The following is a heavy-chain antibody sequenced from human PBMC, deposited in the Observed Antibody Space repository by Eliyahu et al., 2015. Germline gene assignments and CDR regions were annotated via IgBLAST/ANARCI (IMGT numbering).Heavy chain of an antibody. V-gene: IGHV6-1*01. Sequence: QVQLQQSGPGLVKPSQTLXLTCAISXDSVSSXSXAWNWIRXSPSXGLEWLGRTYYRSKWYNDYAVSVKSRITINPDTSKNQFSLQLNSVTPEDTAVYYCARESISKLDWFDPWGQGTLVTVSS. CDR2: TYYRSKWYN. D-gene: IGHD3-3*02. CDR3: ARESISKLDWFDP. J-gene: IGHJ5*02. CDR1: XDSVSSXSXA.